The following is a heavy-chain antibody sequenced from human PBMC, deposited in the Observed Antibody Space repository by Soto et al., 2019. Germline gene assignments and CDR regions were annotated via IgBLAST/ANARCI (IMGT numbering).Heavy chain of an antibody. J-gene: IGHJ4*02. CDR1: GYSFTHYW. Sequence: LKISCAASGYSFTHYWVAWVRQMPGKGLEWMGIIFPDDSDTRYSPSFQGQVTISADKSINTAFLQWNSLKASDTAMYYCARLLRLVEYWGQGTLVTVSS. D-gene: IGHD3-16*01. CDR3: ARLLRLVEY. V-gene: IGHV5-51*01. CDR2: IFPDDSDT.